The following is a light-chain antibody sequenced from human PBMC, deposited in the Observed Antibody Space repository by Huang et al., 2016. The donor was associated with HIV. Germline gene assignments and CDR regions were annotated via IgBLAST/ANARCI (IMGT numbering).Light chain of an antibody. CDR1: QSISSSS. J-gene: IGKJ3*01. Sequence: EIVLTQSPGTLSLSPGERATLSCRASQSISSSSLAWYLQKPGPAPTILIHGASTRATDIPDRFSGSGSGTDFTLTISRLEPEDFAVYYCHQYGSPPFTFGPGTKVDIK. CDR2: GAS. CDR3: HQYGSPPFT. V-gene: IGKV3-20*01.